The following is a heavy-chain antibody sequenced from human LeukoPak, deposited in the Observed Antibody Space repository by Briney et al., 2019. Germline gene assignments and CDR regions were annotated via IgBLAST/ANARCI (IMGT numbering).Heavy chain of an antibody. Sequence: PGGSLRLSCAASGFTFSSYSMNWVRQAPGKGLEWVASISSSGNYIYYADSVKGRFTISRDNAKNSLYLQMNSLRAEDMALYYCAREGVVVTLRGAFDIWGQGTMVTVSS. CDR2: ISSSGNYI. J-gene: IGHJ3*02. D-gene: IGHD2-21*02. V-gene: IGHV3-21*04. CDR1: GFTFSSYS. CDR3: AREGVVVTLRGAFDI.